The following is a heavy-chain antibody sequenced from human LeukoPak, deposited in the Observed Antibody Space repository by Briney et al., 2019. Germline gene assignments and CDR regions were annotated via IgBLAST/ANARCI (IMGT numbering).Heavy chain of an antibody. CDR1: GFTFSSYG. CDR3: AKSGIEAAGSLVYFDY. J-gene: IGHJ4*02. V-gene: IGHV3-30*18. Sequence: GGSLRLSCAASGFTFSSYGMHWVRQAPGKGLECVAIISYDGSNKYYTDCVKGRFTISRDNSKNTLYLQMNSLRAEDTAVYYCAKSGIEAAGSLVYFDYWGQGTLVTASS. D-gene: IGHD6-13*01. CDR2: ISYDGSNK.